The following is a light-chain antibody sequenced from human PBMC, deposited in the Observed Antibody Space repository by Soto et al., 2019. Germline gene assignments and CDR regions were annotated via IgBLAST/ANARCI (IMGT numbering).Light chain of an antibody. V-gene: IGLV1-44*01. CDR3: AAWDDSLNGYV. CDR1: SSNIGTNT. CDR2: GDN. Sequence: QSVLTQSPSASGTPGQRVTISCSGSSSNIGTNTVNWYQQLPGTAPKLLIYGDNQRPSGVPDRFSGSKSGTSASLAISGLQSEDEADYYCAAWDDSLNGYVFAAGTKVTVL. J-gene: IGLJ1*01.